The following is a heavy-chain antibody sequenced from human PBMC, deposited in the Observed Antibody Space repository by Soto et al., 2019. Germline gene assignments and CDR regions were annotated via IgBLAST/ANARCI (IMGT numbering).Heavy chain of an antibody. CDR2: IYYSGST. Sequence: SETLSLTCTVSGGSISSGGYYWSWIRQHPGKGLEWIGYIYYSGSTYYNPSLKSRVTISVDTSKNQFSLKLSTVTAADTAVYYCARDQVTVVTHGYYYYGMDVWGQGTTVTVSS. CDR1: GGSISSGGYY. D-gene: IGHD2-21*02. J-gene: IGHJ6*02. CDR3: ARDQVTVVTHGYYYYGMDV. V-gene: IGHV4-31*03.